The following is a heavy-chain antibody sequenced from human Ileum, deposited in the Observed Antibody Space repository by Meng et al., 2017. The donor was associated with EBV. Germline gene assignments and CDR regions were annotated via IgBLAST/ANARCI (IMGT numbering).Heavy chain of an antibody. V-gene: IGHV1-69*01. D-gene: IGHD3-10*01. CDR2: AIPVFGTP. J-gene: IGHJ4*02. CDR3: ARDQAMIRY. CDR1: GGTFTNYA. Sequence: QGQLVQDGAEVNKPGSPVKASCKASGGTFTNYAINWGRKAPGQGLEWMGGAIPVFGTPNYAQKFQGRVTITADESTNTAYMELYSLRSEDTAVYYCARDQAMIRYWGQGTLVTVSS.